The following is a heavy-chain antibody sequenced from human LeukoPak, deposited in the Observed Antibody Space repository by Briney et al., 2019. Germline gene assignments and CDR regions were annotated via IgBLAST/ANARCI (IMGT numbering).Heavy chain of an antibody. CDR3: ARPASRRYYGMDV. CDR2: IIPILGIA. J-gene: IGHJ6*02. CDR1: GGTFSSYA. Sequence: RASVKVSCKASGGTFSSYAISWVRQAPGQGLEWMGRIIPILGIANYAQKFQGRVTITADKSTSTAYMELSSLRSEDTAVYYCARPASRRYYGMDVWGQGTTVTVSS. V-gene: IGHV1-69*04.